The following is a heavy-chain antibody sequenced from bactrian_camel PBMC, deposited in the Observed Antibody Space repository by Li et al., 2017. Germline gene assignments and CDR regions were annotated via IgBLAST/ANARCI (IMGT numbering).Heavy chain of an antibody. V-gene: IGHV3S55*01. CDR2: LDGDLTT. Sequence: VESGGGSVQAGGSLRLSCAASGATAGRHCMAWFRQVPGKEREAVASLDGDLTTRYADSVKGRFTISQDSAENTLSLEMNSLEPEDTAMYYCATLRVRGGICSHASSWNYIGQGTQVTVS. CDR1: GATAGRHC. D-gene: IGHD2*01. J-gene: IGHJ4*01.